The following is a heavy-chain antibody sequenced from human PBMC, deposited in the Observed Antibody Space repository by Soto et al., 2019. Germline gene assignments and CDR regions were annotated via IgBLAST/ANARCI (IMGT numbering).Heavy chain of an antibody. CDR1: GNSVSSNSAS. D-gene: IGHD3-9*01. CDR3: VIFYYILTGREQFAS. V-gene: IGHV6-1*01. Sequence: PSPTLSLTYAISGNSVSSNSASCNWIRQSPTKGLEWLGRTYYRSRWYNDYAVSVKGRITIKPDTSKNQFSLQLNSVTPEDTAVYYCVIFYYILTGREQFASRGQRTLVLVSS. J-gene: IGHJ5*01. CDR2: TYYRSRWYN.